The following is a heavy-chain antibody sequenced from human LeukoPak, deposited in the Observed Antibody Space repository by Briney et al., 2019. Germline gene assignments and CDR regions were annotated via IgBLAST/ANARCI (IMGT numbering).Heavy chain of an antibody. CDR2: FSGSGGNT. CDR1: GFTFSTYA. CDR3: ARGGVDYYGSGTYYLMYYFDY. D-gene: IGHD3-10*01. Sequence: PGGSLRLSCAASGFTFSTYAMSWVRQAPGKGVEWGSAFSGSGGNTYYADSVKGRFTISRDNSKNMLYLQTNSLRAEDTAVYFCARGGVDYYGSGTYYLMYYFDYWGQGALVTVSS. V-gene: IGHV3-23*01. J-gene: IGHJ4*02.